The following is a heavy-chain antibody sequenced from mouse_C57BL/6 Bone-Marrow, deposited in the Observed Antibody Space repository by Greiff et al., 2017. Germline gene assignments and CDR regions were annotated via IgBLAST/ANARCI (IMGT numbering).Heavy chain of an antibody. CDR2: IYPYNGVS. CDR1: GYSFTGYY. J-gene: IGHJ3*01. D-gene: IGHD1-1*01. Sequence: VQLQQSGPELVKPGASVKISCKASGYSFTGYYMHWVKQSHGNILDWIGYIYPYNGVSSYNQKFKGKATLTVDTSSSTAYMELRSLTSADSAVYYCVSYYYGSSEFAYWGQGTLVTVSA. V-gene: IGHV1-31*01. CDR3: VSYYYGSSEFAY.